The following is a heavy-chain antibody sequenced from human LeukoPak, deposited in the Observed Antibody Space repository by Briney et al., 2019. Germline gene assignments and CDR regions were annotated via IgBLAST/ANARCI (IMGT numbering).Heavy chain of an antibody. V-gene: IGHV4-34*01. Sequence: SETLSLTCAVYGGSFSGYYWSWIRQPPGKGLEWIGEINHSGSTNYNPSLKSRVTISVDTSKSQFSLKLSSVTAADTAVYYCARGQRTRDFDYWGQGTLVTVSS. J-gene: IGHJ4*02. CDR2: INHSGST. CDR3: ARGQRTRDFDY. CDR1: GGSFSGYY.